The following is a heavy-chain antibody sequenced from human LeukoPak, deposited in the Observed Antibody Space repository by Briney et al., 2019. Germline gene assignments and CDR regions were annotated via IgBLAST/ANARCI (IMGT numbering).Heavy chain of an antibody. CDR3: ARRPSVYGVVIKYYFDY. V-gene: IGHV4-39*01. J-gene: IGHJ4*02. CDR2: IYYSGST. CDR1: GGSISSSSYY. D-gene: IGHD3-3*01. Sequence: SETLSLTCTVSGGSISSSSYYWGWIRQPPGKGLEWIGSIYYSGSTYYNPSPKSRVTISVDTSKNQFSLKLSSVTAADTAVYYCARRPSVYGVVIKYYFDYWGQGTLVTVSS.